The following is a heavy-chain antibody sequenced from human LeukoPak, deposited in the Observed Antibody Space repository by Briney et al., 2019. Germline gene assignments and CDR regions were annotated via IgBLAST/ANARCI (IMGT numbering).Heavy chain of an antibody. CDR2: IRYDGSNK. J-gene: IGHJ4*02. D-gene: IGHD6-13*01. CDR3: AKAGYSSSWYDYFDY. CDR1: GFTFSSYG. V-gene: IGHV3-30*02. Sequence: GGSLRLSCAASGFTFSSYGIHWVRQAPGKGLEWVAFIRYDGSNKYYADSVKGRFTISRDNSKNTLYLQMNSLRAEDTAVYYCAKAGYSSSWYDYFDYWGQGTLVTVSS.